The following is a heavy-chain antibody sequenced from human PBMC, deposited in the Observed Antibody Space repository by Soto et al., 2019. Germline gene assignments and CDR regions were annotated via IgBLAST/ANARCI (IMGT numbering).Heavy chain of an antibody. CDR2: VRAYNGNT. J-gene: IGHJ4*02. V-gene: IGHV1-18*01. CDR3: DRDQNYVDY. Sequence: QVQLVQSGAEVKKPGASVQVSCKASGYTFTSYGISWVRQAPGQGLEWMGWVRAYNGNTKYAQKLQGRVTMTTDTTTSTAYMKMRSLEYDATAVYYCDRDQNYVDYWCQGTLVTVSS. CDR1: GYTFTSYG.